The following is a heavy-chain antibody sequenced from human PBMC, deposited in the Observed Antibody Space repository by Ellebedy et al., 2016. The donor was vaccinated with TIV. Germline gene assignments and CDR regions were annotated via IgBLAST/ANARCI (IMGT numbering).Heavy chain of an antibody. V-gene: IGHV4-34*01. J-gene: IGHJ6*03. CDR1: GGSFSGYY. CDR3: ARNRPLLTGYSGYGGSYYYYYYMDV. D-gene: IGHD5-12*01. Sequence: SETLSLTCAVYGGSFSGYYWSWIRQPPGKGLEWIGEIYHSGSTNYNPSLKSRVTISVDTSKNQFSLKLSSVTAADTAVYYCARNRPLLTGYSGYGGSYYYYYYMDVWGQGTTVTVSS. CDR2: IYHSGST.